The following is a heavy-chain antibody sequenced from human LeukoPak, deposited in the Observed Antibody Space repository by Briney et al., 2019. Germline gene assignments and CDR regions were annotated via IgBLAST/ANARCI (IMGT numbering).Heavy chain of an antibody. D-gene: IGHD5-24*01. CDR1: GYSFSSYW. Sequence: GESLKISRKASGYSFSSYWIAWVRQIPGKGLEGMGIINPADSDTRYSLSIQGQVTISADRSISTAYLQWSSLKASDTAIYYCARGEGGYTYAFWGQGTLVSLSS. CDR3: ARGEGGYTYAF. J-gene: IGHJ4*02. CDR2: INPADSDT. V-gene: IGHV5-51*01.